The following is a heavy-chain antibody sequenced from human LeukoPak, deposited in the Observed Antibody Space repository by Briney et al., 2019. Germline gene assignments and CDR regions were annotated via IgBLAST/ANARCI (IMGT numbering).Heavy chain of an antibody. D-gene: IGHD3-3*01. CDR1: GFTFSSYD. CDR3: ARFGRVPGA. Sequence: GGSLRLSCAASGFTFSSYDMHWVRQATGKGLEWVSGIDNAGDTYYPGSVKGRFTISRDNAKNTLYLQMNSLRAEDTAVYYCARFGRVPGAWGQGTLVTVSS. V-gene: IGHV3-13*01. J-gene: IGHJ5*02. CDR2: IDNAGDT.